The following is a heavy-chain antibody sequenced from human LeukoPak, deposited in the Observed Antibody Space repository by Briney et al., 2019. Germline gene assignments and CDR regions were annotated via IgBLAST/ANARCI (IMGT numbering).Heavy chain of an antibody. CDR3: ARRHYGTDAFDI. CDR2: IYYSGST. Sequence: SETLSLTCTVSGGSISSYYWSWIRQPPGKGLEWIGYIYYSGSTNYNPSLKSRVTISVDTSKNQFSPKLSSVTAADTAVYYCARRHYGTDAFDIWGQGTMVTFSS. J-gene: IGHJ3*02. V-gene: IGHV4-59*08. CDR1: GGSISSYY. D-gene: IGHD3-10*01.